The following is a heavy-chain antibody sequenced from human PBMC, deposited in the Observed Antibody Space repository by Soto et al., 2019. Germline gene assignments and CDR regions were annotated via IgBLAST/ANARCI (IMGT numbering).Heavy chain of an antibody. CDR3: ARGHVVAAAGTGWFDP. Sequence: QVQLQESGPGLVKPSQTLSLTCTVSGGSISSGDYYWSWIRQPPGKGLEWIGYIYYSGSTYYNPSLKRRVTISVDTSKNQFSLELSSVTAADTAVYYCARGHVVAAAGTGWFDPWGQGTLVTVSS. J-gene: IGHJ5*02. CDR2: IYYSGST. V-gene: IGHV4-30-4*01. CDR1: GGSISSGDYY. D-gene: IGHD6-13*01.